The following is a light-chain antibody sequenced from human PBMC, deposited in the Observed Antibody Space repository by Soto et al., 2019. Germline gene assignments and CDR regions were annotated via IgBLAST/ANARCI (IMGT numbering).Light chain of an antibody. Sequence: QSALRQPASVSGSPGQSITISCTGTSSDVGGYKYVSWYQHQPGEAPKLIIYEVSNRPSGVSNRFSGSKSGNTASLTISGIQTEDEADYYCGSITSSSTSVFGTGTKLTVL. CDR2: EVS. CDR3: GSITSSSTSV. J-gene: IGLJ1*01. V-gene: IGLV2-14*01. CDR1: SSDVGGYKY.